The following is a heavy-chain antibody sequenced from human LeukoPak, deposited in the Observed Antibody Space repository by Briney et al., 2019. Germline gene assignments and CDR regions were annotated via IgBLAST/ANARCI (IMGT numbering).Heavy chain of an antibody. CDR3: AREGYSYGYWFDP. J-gene: IGHJ5*02. Sequence: SETLSLTCTVSGGSISSYYWSWIRQPPGKGLEWIGYIYYSGSTNYNPSLKSRVTISVDRSKNQFSLKLSSVTAADTAVYYCAREGYSYGYWFDPWGQGTLVTVSS. D-gene: IGHD5-18*01. V-gene: IGHV4-59*12. CDR2: IYYSGST. CDR1: GGSISSYY.